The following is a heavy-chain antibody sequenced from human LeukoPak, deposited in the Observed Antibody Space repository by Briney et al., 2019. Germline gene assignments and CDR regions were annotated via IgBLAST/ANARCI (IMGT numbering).Heavy chain of an antibody. Sequence: GGSLRLSCAASEFTFSSYAMSWVRQAPGKGLEWVSAISGSGGSTYYADSVKGRFTISRDNSKNTLYLQMNSLRAEDTAVYYCAKMGGVLLWFGELFYWGQGTLVTVSS. J-gene: IGHJ4*02. CDR3: AKMGGVLLWFGELFY. CDR1: EFTFSSYA. D-gene: IGHD3-10*01. V-gene: IGHV3-23*01. CDR2: ISGSGGST.